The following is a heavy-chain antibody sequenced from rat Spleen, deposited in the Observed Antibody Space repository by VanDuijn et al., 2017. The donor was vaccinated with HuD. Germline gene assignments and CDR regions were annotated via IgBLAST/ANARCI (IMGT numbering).Heavy chain of an antibody. CDR2: ISYEGSST. V-gene: IGHV5-22*01. Sequence: EVQLVESDGGLVQPGRSLKLSCAASGFTFSDYYMAWVRQAPKKGLEWVASISYEGSSTYCGDSVKGRFTTSRDNAKTTLNLQIDRLRVEDTATYYCTTYSNWFPYWGQGTLVTVSS. CDR1: GFTFSDYY. J-gene: IGHJ3*01. D-gene: IGHD4-6*01. CDR3: TTYSNWFPY.